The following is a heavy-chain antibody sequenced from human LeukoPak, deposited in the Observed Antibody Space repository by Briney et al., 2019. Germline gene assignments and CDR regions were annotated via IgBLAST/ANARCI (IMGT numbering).Heavy chain of an antibody. Sequence: TGGSLRLSCAASGFTFSSYSMHWVRQAPGKGLEWVALTSYDGSNKYYADSVKGRFTISRDNSKNTLYLQMNSLRTEDTAVYYCAKRGAALRPDAFDIWGQGTMVTASS. D-gene: IGHD6-25*01. CDR2: TSYDGSNK. CDR3: AKRGAALRPDAFDI. V-gene: IGHV3-30-3*02. CDR1: GFTFSSYS. J-gene: IGHJ3*02.